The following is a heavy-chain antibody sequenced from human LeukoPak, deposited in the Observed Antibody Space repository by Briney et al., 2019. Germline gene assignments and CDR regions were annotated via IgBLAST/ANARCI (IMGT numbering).Heavy chain of an antibody. V-gene: IGHV4-38-2*01. J-gene: IGHJ6*03. CDR1: GYSISSGYY. CDR3: ARTPYYYSYMDV. Sequence: SETLSLTCAVSGYSISSGYYWGWIRQPPGKGLERIATIYYSGSTYYNPSLKSRVTISVDTSKNQFSLKLNSVTATDTAVYYCARTPYYYSYMDVWGKGTTVTVSS. D-gene: IGHD1-1*01. CDR2: IYYSGST.